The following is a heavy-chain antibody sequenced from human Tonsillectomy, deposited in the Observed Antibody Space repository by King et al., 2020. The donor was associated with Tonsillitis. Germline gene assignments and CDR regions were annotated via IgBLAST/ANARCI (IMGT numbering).Heavy chain of an antibody. V-gene: IGHV5-51*01. Sequence: QLVQSGAEVKKPGESLKISCKGSGNSFSYYWIGWVRQMPGKGLEYMGIIYPSDSDTKYSPSFQGQVTISADKSISTAYLQWSSLKASDTAMYYCARLDGSGSYLDQNYFDYWGQGTLVTVSS. D-gene: IGHD3-10*01. CDR1: GNSFSYYW. CDR2: IYPSDSDT. CDR3: ARLDGSGSYLDQNYFDY. J-gene: IGHJ4*02.